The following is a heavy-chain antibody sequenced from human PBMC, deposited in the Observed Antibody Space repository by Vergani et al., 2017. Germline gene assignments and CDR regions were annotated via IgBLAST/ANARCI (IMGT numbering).Heavy chain of an antibody. CDR3: ARVGHLVAVTGEGPSLDL. CDR1: GVSVSSNNYY. V-gene: IGHV4-39*02. J-gene: IGHJ2*01. Sequence: QVHLQESGPRLLRPSETLSLTCTVSGVSVSSNNYYWVWIRQAPGKGLEWIGSVHYNGNRFYTPSLKSRVGLFVDTSKNQFSLRLNFVTAADSGVYYCARVGHLVAVTGEGPSLDLWGRGTLVTVSS. CDR2: VHYNGNR. D-gene: IGHD2-21*02.